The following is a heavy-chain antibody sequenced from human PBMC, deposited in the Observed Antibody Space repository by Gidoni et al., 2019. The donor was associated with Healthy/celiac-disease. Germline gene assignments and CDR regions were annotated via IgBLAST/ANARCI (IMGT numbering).Heavy chain of an antibody. V-gene: IGHV3-33*01. D-gene: IGHD2-15*01. Sequence: VESGGGVVQPGRSLRLSCAASGFTFSSYGMHWVRQAPGKGLEWVAVIWYDGSNKYYADSVKGRFTISRDNSKNTLYLQMNSLRAEDTAVYYCARERQLLRVNWFDPWGQGTLVTVSS. CDR1: GFTFSSYG. CDR3: ARERQLLRVNWFDP. J-gene: IGHJ5*02. CDR2: IWYDGSNK.